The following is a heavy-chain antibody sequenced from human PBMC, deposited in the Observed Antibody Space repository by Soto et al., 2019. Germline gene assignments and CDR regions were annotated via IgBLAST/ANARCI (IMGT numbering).Heavy chain of an antibody. Sequence: VGSLRLSCASSVFSFTNFAMSCVRHSPGKWLEWVAGIGASGDITWYADSVKGRLSISRDNSKNTLYLQLNSLRFEDTAVYYCAKDDFTDRADDS. CDR2: IGASGDIT. J-gene: IGHJ5*01. V-gene: IGHV3-23*01. CDR3: AKDDFTDRADDS. CDR1: VFSFTNFA. D-gene: IGHD2-21*02.